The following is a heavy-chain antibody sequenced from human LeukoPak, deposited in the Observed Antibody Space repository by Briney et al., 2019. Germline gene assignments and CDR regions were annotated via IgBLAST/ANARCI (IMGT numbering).Heavy chain of an antibody. Sequence: ASVKVSCKASGYTFTSYGISWVRQAPGQGLEWMGWISAYNGNTNYAQKLQGRVTMTTDTSTSTAYMELRSPRSDDTAVYYCARAYGDYKLGYYYYMDVWGKGTTVTVSS. J-gene: IGHJ6*03. CDR1: GYTFTSYG. D-gene: IGHD4-17*01. CDR2: ISAYNGNT. V-gene: IGHV1-18*01. CDR3: ARAYGDYKLGYYYYMDV.